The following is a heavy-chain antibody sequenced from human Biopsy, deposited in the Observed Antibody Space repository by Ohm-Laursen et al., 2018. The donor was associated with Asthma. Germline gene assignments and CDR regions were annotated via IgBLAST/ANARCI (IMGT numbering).Heavy chain of an antibody. CDR2: ISYDGSSI. D-gene: IGHD6-19*01. CDR1: GFSFSDYY. J-gene: IGHJ4*02. CDR3: AREGVAGTHIED. V-gene: IGHV3-30-3*01. Sequence: SLRLSCAASGFSFSDYYMTWMRQAPGKGLEWVAVISYDGSSIYYADSVKGRFTISRDNSKNTLSLQMNSLTAEDTAVYYCAREGVAGTHIEDWGQGTLVTVSS.